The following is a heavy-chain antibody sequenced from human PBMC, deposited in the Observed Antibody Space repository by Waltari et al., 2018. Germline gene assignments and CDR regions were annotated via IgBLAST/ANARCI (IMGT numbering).Heavy chain of an antibody. J-gene: IGHJ1*01. Sequence: QVQLVQSGAEGKKPASSVKLSCKASGGTFSSYAISWVRQAPGQGLEWMGGIIPILGIANYAQKFQGRVTITADKSTSTAYMELSSLRSEDTAVYYCARDLGDGYTEGYFQHWGQGTLVTVSS. D-gene: IGHD5-12*01. CDR1: GGTFSSYA. CDR3: ARDLGDGYTEGYFQH. CDR2: IIPILGIA. V-gene: IGHV1-69*10.